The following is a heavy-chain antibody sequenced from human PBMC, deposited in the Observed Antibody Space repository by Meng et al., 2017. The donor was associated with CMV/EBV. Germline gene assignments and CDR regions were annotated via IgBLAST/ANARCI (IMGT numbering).Heavy chain of an antibody. CDR2: INHSGST. J-gene: IGHJ4*02. D-gene: IGHD2-2*01. Sequence: SETLSLTCAVYGGSFSGYYWSWIRQPPGKGLEWIGEINHSGSTNYNPSLKSRVTISVDTSKNQFSLKLSSVTAADTAVYHCARVRGCSSTRCYVELDYWGQGTLVTVSS. CDR3: ARVRGCSSTRCYVELDY. V-gene: IGHV4-34*01. CDR1: GGSFSGYY.